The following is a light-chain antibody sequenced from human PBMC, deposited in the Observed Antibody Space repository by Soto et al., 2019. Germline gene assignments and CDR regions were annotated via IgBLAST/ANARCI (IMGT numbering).Light chain of an antibody. CDR1: QSVSSSY. Sequence: EIVLTQSPGTLSLSPGERATLSCRSSQSVSSSYLAWYQQKPGQAPRLLIYDVSSRATGIPDRFSGSGSGTDCALTISRLEPEDYSVYYSQQYGSSPTFGQGTKVEIK. J-gene: IGKJ1*01. V-gene: IGKV3-20*01. CDR3: QQYGSSPT. CDR2: DVS.